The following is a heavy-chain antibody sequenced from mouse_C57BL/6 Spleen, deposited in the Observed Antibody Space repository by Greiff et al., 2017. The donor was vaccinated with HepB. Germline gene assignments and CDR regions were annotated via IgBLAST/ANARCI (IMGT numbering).Heavy chain of an antibody. CDR3: ARWGRDYAMDY. Sequence: VQLQQSGAELARPGASVKLSCKASGYTFTSYGISWVKQRTGQGLEWIGEIYTRSGNTYYNEKFKGKATLTADKSSSTAYMERRSLTSEDSAVYFCARWGRDYAMDYWGQGTSVTVSS. CDR2: IYTRSGNT. J-gene: IGHJ4*01. D-gene: IGHD3-3*01. CDR1: GYTFTSYG. V-gene: IGHV1-81*01.